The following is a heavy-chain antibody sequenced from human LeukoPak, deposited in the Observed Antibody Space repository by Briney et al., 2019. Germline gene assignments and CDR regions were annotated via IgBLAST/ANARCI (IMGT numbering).Heavy chain of an antibody. Sequence: GGSLRLSCAASGFTFSSYSMNWVRQAPGKGLEWVSSISSSSSYIYYADSVKGRFTISRDNAKNSLYLQMNSLRAEDTAVYYCARAPKILETYYDFWSGHQYYMDVWGKGTTVTVSS. CDR1: GFTFSSYS. D-gene: IGHD3-3*01. CDR3: ARAPKILETYYDFWSGHQYYMDV. CDR2: ISSSSSYI. V-gene: IGHV3-21*01. J-gene: IGHJ6*03.